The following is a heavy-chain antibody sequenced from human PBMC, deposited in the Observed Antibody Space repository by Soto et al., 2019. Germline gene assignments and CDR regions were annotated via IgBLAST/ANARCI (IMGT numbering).Heavy chain of an antibody. CDR1: GGSFSGYY. CDR3: ARAGDSSGPVALGY. Sequence: SETLSLTCAVYGGSFSGYYWSWIRQPPGKELEWIGYISYSGSTNYNPSLKSRVTISVDTSKNQFSLKLSSVTAADTAVYYCARAGDSSGPVALGYWGQGTLVTVSS. CDR2: ISYSGST. D-gene: IGHD6-19*01. J-gene: IGHJ4*02. V-gene: IGHV4-59*12.